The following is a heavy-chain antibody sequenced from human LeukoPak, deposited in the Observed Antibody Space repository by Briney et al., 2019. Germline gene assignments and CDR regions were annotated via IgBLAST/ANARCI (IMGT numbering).Heavy chain of an antibody. J-gene: IGHJ4*02. V-gene: IGHV3-23*01. CDR1: GFTFSSYA. Sequence: GGSLRLPCAASGFTFSSYAMSWVRQAPGKGLEWVSAISGSGGSTYYADSVKGRFTISRDHSKNTPYLQMNSLRAEDTAVYYCAKALAAAGPFDYWGQGTLVTVSS. D-gene: IGHD6-13*01. CDR3: AKALAAAGPFDY. CDR2: ISGSGGST.